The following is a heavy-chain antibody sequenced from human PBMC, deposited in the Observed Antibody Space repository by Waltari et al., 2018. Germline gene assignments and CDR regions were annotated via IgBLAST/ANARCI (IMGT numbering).Heavy chain of an antibody. CDR3: ARDADSSGYPDNVSDY. J-gene: IGHJ4*02. Sequence: QVQLVQSGAEVQKPGASVKVSCKASGYTFTSYGLSWVRQAPGQGLEWMGWISAYNGKTNYAQKLQGRVTMTTDTSTSTAYMELRSLRSDDTAVYYCARDADSSGYPDNVSDYWGQGTLVTVSS. CDR2: ISAYNGKT. D-gene: IGHD3-22*01. CDR1: GYTFTSYG. V-gene: IGHV1-18*01.